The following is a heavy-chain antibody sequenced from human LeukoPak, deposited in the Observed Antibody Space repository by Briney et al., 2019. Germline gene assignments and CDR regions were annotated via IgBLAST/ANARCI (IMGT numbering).Heavy chain of an antibody. V-gene: IGHV4-39*07. J-gene: IGHJ5*02. Sequence: SETLSLTCSVSDGSINTISDYWGWVRQPPGKGLEWIGSVYYTGSTYYNAPFKSRVTISIDTSKNQFSLKLSSVTAADTAVYYCARDIRDYGDYAYYNWFDPWGQGTLVTVSS. CDR1: DGSINTISDY. CDR3: ARDIRDYGDYAYYNWFDP. CDR2: VYYTGST. D-gene: IGHD4-17*01.